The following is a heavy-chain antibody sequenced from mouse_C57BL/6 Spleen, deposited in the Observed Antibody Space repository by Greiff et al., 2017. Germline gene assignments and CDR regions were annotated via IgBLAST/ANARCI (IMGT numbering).Heavy chain of an antibody. J-gene: IGHJ4*01. V-gene: IGHV7-3*01. Sequence: VQLKESGGGLVQPGGSLSLSCAASGFTFTDYYMSWVRQPPGKALEWLGFIRNKANGYTTEYSASVKGRFTISRDNSQSILYLQMNALRAEDSATYYCARYGNYAMDYWGQGTSVTVSS. CDR2: IRNKANGYTT. CDR3: ARYGNYAMDY. CDR1: GFTFTDYY.